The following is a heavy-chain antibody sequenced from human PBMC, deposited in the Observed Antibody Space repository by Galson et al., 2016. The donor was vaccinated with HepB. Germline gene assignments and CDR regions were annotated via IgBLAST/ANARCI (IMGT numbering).Heavy chain of an antibody. V-gene: IGHV3-23*01. CDR2: ISGGGAST. CDR3: AKLWGAFWSGYQYYLEN. J-gene: IGHJ4*02. CDR1: GFTFSTYA. Sequence: SLRLSCAVSGFTFSTYAMTWVRQAPGKGLEWVSAISGGGASTYYADSVKGRFTISRDSSKNTLYLQMNSLRAEDTAVYYCAKLWGAFWSGYQYYLENWGQGTLVTVSS. D-gene: IGHD3-3*01.